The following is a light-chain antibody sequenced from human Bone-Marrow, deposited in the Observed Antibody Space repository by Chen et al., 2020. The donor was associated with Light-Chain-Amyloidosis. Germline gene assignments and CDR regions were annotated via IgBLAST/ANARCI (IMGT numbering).Light chain of an antibody. CDR1: QSLVYSDGNTY. CDR2: KVS. V-gene: IGKV2-30*01. J-gene: IGKJ2*01. Sequence: DVVMTQSPLSLPVTLGQPASISCRSSQSLVYSDGNTYLNWFQQRPGQSPRRLIYKVSNRDSGVPDRFSGSGSGTDFTLKISRVEAEDVGGYYCMQGTHWDTFGQGTKLEIK. CDR3: MQGTHWDT.